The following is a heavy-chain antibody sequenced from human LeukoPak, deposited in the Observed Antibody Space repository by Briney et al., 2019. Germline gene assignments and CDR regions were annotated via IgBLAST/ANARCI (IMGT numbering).Heavy chain of an antibody. CDR1: GGSISSYY. J-gene: IGHJ3*02. CDR3: ASSGYYVYAFDI. Sequence: PSETLSLTCTVSGGSISSYYWSWIRQPPGKGLEWIGYIYYSGSTNYNPSLKSRVTISVDTSKNQFSLKLSSVTAADTAVYYCASSGYYVYAFDIWGQETMVTVSS. D-gene: IGHD3-22*01. CDR2: IYYSGST. V-gene: IGHV4-59*01.